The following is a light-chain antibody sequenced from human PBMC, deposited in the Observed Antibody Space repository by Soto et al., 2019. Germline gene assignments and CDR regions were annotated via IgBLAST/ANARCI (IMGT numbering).Light chain of an antibody. V-gene: IGLV1-44*01. CDR3: AAWDDSLNGVV. CDR2: NNN. CDR1: TSNLGSNT. Sequence: QSVLTQPPSASGTPGQRVTISCSGSTSNLGSNTVNWYQQLPGTAPKLLIYNNNQRPSGVPDRFSGSKSGASASLAISGLQSDDEADYYCAAWDDSLNGVVFGGGTKLTVL. J-gene: IGLJ2*01.